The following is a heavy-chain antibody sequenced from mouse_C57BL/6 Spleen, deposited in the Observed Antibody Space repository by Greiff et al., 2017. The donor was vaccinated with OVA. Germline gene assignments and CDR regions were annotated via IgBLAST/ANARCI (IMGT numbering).Heavy chain of an antibody. Sequence: QVQLQQPGAELVKPGASVKLSCKASGYTFTSYWMHWVKQRPGRGLEWIGRIDPNSGGTKYNEKFKSKATLTVDKPSSTAYMQLSSLTSEDSAVYYCAREGIRYGSSYYAMDYWGQGTSVTVSS. CDR3: AREGIRYGSSYYAMDY. CDR1: GYTFTSYW. V-gene: IGHV1-72*01. D-gene: IGHD1-1*01. J-gene: IGHJ4*01. CDR2: IDPNSGGT.